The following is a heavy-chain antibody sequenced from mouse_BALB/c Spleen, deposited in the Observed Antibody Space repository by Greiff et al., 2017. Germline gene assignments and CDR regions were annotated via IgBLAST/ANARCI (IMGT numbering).Heavy chain of an antibody. J-gene: IGHJ2*01. D-gene: IGHD1-1*01. Sequence: EVKLVESGGGLVQPGGSLRLSCATSGFTFTDYYMSWVRQPPGKALEWLGFIRNKANGYTTEYSASVKGRFTISRDNSQSILYLQMNTLRAEDSATYYCARVYYGSSPFDYWGQGTTLTVSS. CDR1: GFTFTDYY. CDR3: ARVYYGSSPFDY. CDR2: IRNKANGYTT. V-gene: IGHV7-3*02.